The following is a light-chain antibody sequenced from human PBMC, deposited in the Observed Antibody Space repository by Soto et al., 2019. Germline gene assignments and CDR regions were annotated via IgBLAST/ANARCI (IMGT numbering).Light chain of an antibody. CDR2: CNN. CDR3: AAWADSLRGYV. J-gene: IGLJ1*01. CDR1: TYNIGGNS. V-gene: IGLV1-44*01. Sequence: QSGLTQPPSASGTPGQRVTISCSGSTYNIGGNSVNWYQQVPGTAPNFLIYCNNQRPSGVPDRFSGSKSVTSASLAISGLQSEDAADYYCAAWADSLRGYVFGTGTKVTVL.